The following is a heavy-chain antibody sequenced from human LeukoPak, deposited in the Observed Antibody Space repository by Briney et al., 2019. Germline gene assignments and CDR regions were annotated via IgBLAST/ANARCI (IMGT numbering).Heavy chain of an antibody. CDR3: ALPYYDFWSGYYLAFDI. J-gene: IGHJ3*02. V-gene: IGHV1-69*13. D-gene: IGHD3-3*01. CDR1: GGTFSSYA. Sequence: SVKVSCKASGGTFSSYAISWVRQAPGQGLEWMGGIIPIFGTANYAQKFQGRVTITADESTSTAYMELSSLRSDDTAVYYCALPYYDFWSGYYLAFDIWGQGTMVTVSS. CDR2: IIPIFGTA.